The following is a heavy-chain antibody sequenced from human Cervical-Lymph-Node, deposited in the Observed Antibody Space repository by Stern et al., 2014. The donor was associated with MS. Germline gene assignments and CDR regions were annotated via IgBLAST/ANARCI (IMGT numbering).Heavy chain of an antibody. Sequence: EVQLEESGGGLVQPGGSLRLSCAASGFTFSSYWLHWFLQAPGKGLVWVSRIDTDGGTTNYADSVKGRFTISRDNAENTLYLQMNSLRAEDTAVYYCARDSSGRDDFWGQGTLVTVSS. D-gene: IGHD6-25*01. CDR2: IDTDGGTT. V-gene: IGHV3-74*01. CDR3: ARDSSGRDDF. CDR1: GFTFSSYW. J-gene: IGHJ4*02.